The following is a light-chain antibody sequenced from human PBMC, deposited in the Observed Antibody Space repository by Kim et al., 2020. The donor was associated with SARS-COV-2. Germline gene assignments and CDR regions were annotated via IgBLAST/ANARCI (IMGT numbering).Light chain of an antibody. CDR1: QSVTSN. J-gene: IGKJ4*01. Sequence: IVMTQSPGTLSVSPGERVTLSCRASQSVTSNLAWYQKKPGQTPSLLIYDAYTRATDIPGRFSGSGSGAEFTLTISSLQSEDFAVYYCQQYHKWPLTFGGGTKVDIK. V-gene: IGKV3-15*01. CDR2: DAY. CDR3: QQYHKWPLT.